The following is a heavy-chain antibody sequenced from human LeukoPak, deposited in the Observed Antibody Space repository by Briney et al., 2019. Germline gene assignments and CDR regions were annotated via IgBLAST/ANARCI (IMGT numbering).Heavy chain of an antibody. V-gene: IGHV3-30*03. Sequence: GRSLRLSCAASGFTFSSYGMHWVRQAPGKGLEWVAVISYDGSNKYYADSVKGRFTISRDNSKNTLYLQMNSLRVEDTAVYYCAMIAVAGAGYWGQGTLVTVPS. CDR1: GFTFSSYG. CDR3: AMIAVAGAGY. D-gene: IGHD6-19*01. J-gene: IGHJ4*02. CDR2: ISYDGSNK.